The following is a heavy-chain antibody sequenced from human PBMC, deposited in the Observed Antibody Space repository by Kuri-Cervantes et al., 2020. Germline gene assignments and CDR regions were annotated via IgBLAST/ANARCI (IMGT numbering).Heavy chain of an antibody. D-gene: IGHD2-15*01. CDR2: ISWNSGSI. J-gene: IGHJ4*02. CDR1: GFTFDDYA. Sequence: GGSLRLSCAASGFTFDDYAMHWVRQAPGKGLEWVSGISWNSGSIGYADSVKGRFTISRDNAKNSLYLQMNSLRAEDTALYYCAKGYGSGGSCYSGVFDYWGQGTLVTVSS. V-gene: IGHV3-9*01. CDR3: AKGYGSGGSCYSGVFDY.